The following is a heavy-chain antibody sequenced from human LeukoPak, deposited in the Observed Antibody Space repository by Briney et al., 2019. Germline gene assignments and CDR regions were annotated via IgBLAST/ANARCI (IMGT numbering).Heavy chain of an antibody. CDR2: ISGSGGST. CDR3: AISPRQWPVSFDY. Sequence: PGGSLRLSCAASGFTFSSYTMSWVRQAPGKGLEWVSAISGSGGSTYYADSVKGRFTISRDNSKNTLYLQMNSLRAEDTAVYYCAISPRQWPVSFDYWGQGTLVTVSS. J-gene: IGHJ4*02. D-gene: IGHD6-19*01. CDR1: GFTFSSYT. V-gene: IGHV3-23*01.